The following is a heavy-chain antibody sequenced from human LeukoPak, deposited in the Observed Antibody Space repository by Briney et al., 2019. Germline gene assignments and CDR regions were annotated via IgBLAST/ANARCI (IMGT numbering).Heavy chain of an antibody. J-gene: IGHJ4*02. CDR1: GGSISSGDYY. CDR2: IYYSGST. V-gene: IGHV4-30-4*01. D-gene: IGHD3-3*01. CDR3: ARHRYNTIFGVVIVTDFDY. Sequence: SQTLSLTCTVSGGSISSGDYYWSWIRQPPGKGLEWIGYIYYSGSTYYNPSLKRRVTISVQTSKNQFSLRLRSMTAADTAVYYCARHRYNTIFGVVIVTDFDYGGQGTLVTVSS.